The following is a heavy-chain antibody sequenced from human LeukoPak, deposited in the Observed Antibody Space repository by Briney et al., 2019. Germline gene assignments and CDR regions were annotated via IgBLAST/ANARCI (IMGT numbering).Heavy chain of an antibody. CDR3: ARTGYCSGGSCSRSNWFDP. J-gene: IGHJ5*02. V-gene: IGHV1-2*02. CDR2: INPNSGGT. CDR1: GYTFTGYY. Sequence: ASVKVSCKASGYTFTGYYMHWVRQAPGQGLEWMGWINPNSGGTNYAQKFQGRVTMTRDTSISTAYMELSRLRSDDTAVYYCARTGYCSGGSCSRSNWFDPWGQGTLVTVSS. D-gene: IGHD2-15*01.